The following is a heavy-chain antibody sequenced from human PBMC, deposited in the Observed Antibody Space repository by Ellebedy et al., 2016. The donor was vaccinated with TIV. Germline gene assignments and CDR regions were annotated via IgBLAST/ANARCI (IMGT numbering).Heavy chain of an antibody. V-gene: IGHV3-23*01. CDR2: VSASGLST. CDR3: AKYHEGVGKVTDRLFYYYAMDV. J-gene: IGHJ6*02. Sequence: GESLKISXAVSGFTFSSYAMNWVRQAPGKGLEWVSGVSASGLSTYNAESVKGRFIISRDNSKNMLYLQMNSLRAEDTAVYYCAKYHEGVGKVTDRLFYYYAMDVWGQGTTVTVS. D-gene: IGHD3-9*01. CDR1: GFTFSSYA.